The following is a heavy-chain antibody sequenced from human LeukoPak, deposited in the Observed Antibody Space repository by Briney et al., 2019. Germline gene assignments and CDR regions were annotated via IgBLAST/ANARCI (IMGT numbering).Heavy chain of an antibody. V-gene: IGHV3-15*01. CDR2: IKSKGDGGTT. CDR3: TTHRPSDYGVRIFDP. Sequence: GGSLRLSCAASGLTFSNAWMSWVRQAPGKGLEWVGRIKSKGDGGTTDYAAPVKGRFTISRDDSKNTLYLQKNSLKTEDTAVYYCTTHRPSDYGVRIFDPWGQGTLVTVSS. D-gene: IGHD4/OR15-4a*01. J-gene: IGHJ5*02. CDR1: GLTFSNAW.